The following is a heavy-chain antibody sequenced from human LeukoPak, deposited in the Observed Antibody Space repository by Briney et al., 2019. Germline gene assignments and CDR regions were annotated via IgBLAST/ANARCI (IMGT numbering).Heavy chain of an antibody. V-gene: IGHV4-34*01. D-gene: IGHD6-19*01. CDR2: INHSGST. CDR3: ASPVSGSSGWYYNY. Sequence: SETLSLTCAVYRGSFSGYYWSWIRQPPGKGREWIGEINHSGSTNYNPSLKSRVTISVDTSKHQFSLKLSSVTAADPAVYHCASPVSGSSGWYYNYWGQGTLLTVSS. CDR1: RGSFSGYY. J-gene: IGHJ4*01.